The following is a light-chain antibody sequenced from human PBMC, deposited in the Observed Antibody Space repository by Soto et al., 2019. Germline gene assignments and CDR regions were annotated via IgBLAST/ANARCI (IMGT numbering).Light chain of an antibody. J-gene: IGLJ3*02. CDR1: SSDVGGYNY. CDR3: SSYIPISTGWV. CDR2: EVS. Sequence: QSALTQPASVSGSPGQSITISCTGTSSDVGGYNYVSWYQQHPGRAPKLMIYEVSNRPSGISNRFSGSKSGNTASLTISGLQAEDEADYYCSSYIPISTGWVFGGGTKLTVL. V-gene: IGLV2-14*01.